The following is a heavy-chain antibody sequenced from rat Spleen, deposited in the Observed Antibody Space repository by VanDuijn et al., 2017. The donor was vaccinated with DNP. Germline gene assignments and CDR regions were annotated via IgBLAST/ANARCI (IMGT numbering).Heavy chain of an antibody. Sequence: EVKLVESGGGLVQPGRSLKLSCVASGFNFNDYWMGWVRQAPGKGLEWIGQINKDSSTIKYSPSLKDKFTISRDNAQNTLYLQMSKLGSEDTAIYYCALMDGAFDYWGQGVMVTVSS. V-gene: IGHV4-2*01. CDR3: ALMDGAFDY. J-gene: IGHJ2*01. CDR2: INKDSSTI. D-gene: IGHD1-12*02. CDR1: GFNFNDYW.